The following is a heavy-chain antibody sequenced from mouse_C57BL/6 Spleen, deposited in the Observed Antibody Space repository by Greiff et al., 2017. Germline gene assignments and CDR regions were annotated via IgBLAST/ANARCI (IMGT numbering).Heavy chain of an antibody. Sequence: DVMLVESGGGLVKPGGSLKLSCAASGFTFSDYGMHWVRQAPEKGLEWVAYISSGSSTIYYADTVKGRFTISRDNAKNTLFLQMTSLRSEDTAMYYCARGPRLRPYAMDDWGQGTSVTVSS. CDR3: ARGPRLRPYAMDD. V-gene: IGHV5-17*01. J-gene: IGHJ4*01. D-gene: IGHD2-2*01. CDR2: ISSGSSTI. CDR1: GFTFSDYG.